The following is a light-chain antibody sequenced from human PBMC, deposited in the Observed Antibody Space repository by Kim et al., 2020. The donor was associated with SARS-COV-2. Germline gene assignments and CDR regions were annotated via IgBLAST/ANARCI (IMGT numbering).Light chain of an antibody. J-gene: IGLJ1*01. CDR2: KEN. CDR3: QAWINSTNEYV. CDR1: SVRNSY. V-gene: IGLV3-19*01. Sequence: ALVQTVRITCQGDSVRNSYAGVYQLKPGQATLLVMYKENNRASGIPDRFSGSNTGNTASLNTTGPQAEDEADYFCQAWINSTNEYVFGQGTKVTVL.